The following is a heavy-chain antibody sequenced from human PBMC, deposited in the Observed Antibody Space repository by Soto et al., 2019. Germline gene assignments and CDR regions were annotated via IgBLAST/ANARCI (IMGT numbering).Heavy chain of an antibody. V-gene: IGHV3-15*01. CDR3: TTDSNYGDYVVY. D-gene: IGHD4-17*01. CDR1: GFTFSNAW. J-gene: IGHJ4*02. CDR2: IKSKTDGGTT. Sequence: EVQLVESGGGLVKPGGSLRLSCAASGFTFSNAWMSWVRQAPGKGLEWVGRIKSKTDGGTTDYAAPVKGRFTISRDDSKNTLYLQMNSLKTEDTAVYYCTTDSNYGDYVVYWGQGTLVTVSS.